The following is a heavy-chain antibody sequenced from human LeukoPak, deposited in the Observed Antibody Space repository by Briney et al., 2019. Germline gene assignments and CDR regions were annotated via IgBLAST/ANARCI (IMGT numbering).Heavy chain of an antibody. Sequence: SQTLSLTCAISGACVSTSSAACNCIRQSPSRGLEWLGRTYYRSKWYNDYAVSVKSRITINPDTSKNQFSLHLNSVTPDDTAVYYCARPHPDRHQGLKIPAFDYWGQGTLVTVSS. J-gene: IGHJ4*02. CDR1: GACVSTSSAA. CDR3: ARPHPDRHQGLKIPAFDY. V-gene: IGHV6-1*01. CDR2: TYYRSKWYN. D-gene: IGHD6-6*01.